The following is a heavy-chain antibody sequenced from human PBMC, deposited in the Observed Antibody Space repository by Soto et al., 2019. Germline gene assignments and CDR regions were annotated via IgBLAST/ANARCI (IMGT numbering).Heavy chain of an antibody. V-gene: IGHV3-7*01. CDR2: IKRDGSEK. CDR3: APDCSGGICYGYYFDY. CDR1: GFTLSSYW. Sequence: EVQLVESGGGLVQLGGSLRLSCATSGFTLSSYWMSWVRQAPGKGLEWVANIKRDGSEKYYVDSVQGRFTISRDNAKNALYLQMNSLRAEDTALYYCAPDCSGGICYGYYFDYWGQGTLVTVSS. D-gene: IGHD2-15*01. J-gene: IGHJ4*02.